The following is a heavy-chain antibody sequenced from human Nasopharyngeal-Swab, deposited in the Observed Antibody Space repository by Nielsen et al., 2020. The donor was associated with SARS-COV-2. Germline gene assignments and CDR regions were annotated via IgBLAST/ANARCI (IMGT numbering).Heavy chain of an antibody. CDR1: GGTFSSYA. Sequence: SVKVSCKASGGTFSSYAISWVRQAPGQGLEWMGGIIPIFGTANYAQKFQGRVTITADESTSTAYMELSSLGSEDTAVYYCARKRRGYYYYGMDVWGQGTTVTVSS. D-gene: IGHD3-10*01. CDR3: ARKRRGYYYYGMDV. V-gene: IGHV1-69*13. J-gene: IGHJ6*02. CDR2: IIPIFGTA.